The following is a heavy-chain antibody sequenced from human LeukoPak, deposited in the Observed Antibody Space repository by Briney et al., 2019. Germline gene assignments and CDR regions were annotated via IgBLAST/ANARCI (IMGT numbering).Heavy chain of an antibody. V-gene: IGHV4-39*01. D-gene: IGHD3-22*01. CDR1: GGSISSSSYY. Sequence: SETLSLTCTVSGGSISSSSYYWSWIRQPPGKGLEWIGSIYYSGSTYYNPSLKSRVTISVDTSKNQFSLKLSSVTAADTAVYYCARLWSYYYDSSGYWYWGQGTLVTVSS. J-gene: IGHJ4*02. CDR2: IYYSGST. CDR3: ARLWSYYYDSSGYWY.